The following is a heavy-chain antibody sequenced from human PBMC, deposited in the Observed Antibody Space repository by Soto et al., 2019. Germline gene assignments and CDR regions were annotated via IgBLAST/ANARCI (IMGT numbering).Heavy chain of an antibody. Sequence: EVQLVESGGGVVRPGGSLRLSCAASGSTFDDNGMSWVRQAPGKGLEWVSGINRNGGSTGYADSVKGRFTISRDNAKNSRYRQMHSRRAEDTALYYCARSVGATNWVEPWGQGTLVTVSS. CDR2: INRNGGST. CDR3: ARSVGATNWVEP. D-gene: IGHD1-26*01. CDR1: GSTFDDNG. V-gene: IGHV3-20*04. J-gene: IGHJ5*02.